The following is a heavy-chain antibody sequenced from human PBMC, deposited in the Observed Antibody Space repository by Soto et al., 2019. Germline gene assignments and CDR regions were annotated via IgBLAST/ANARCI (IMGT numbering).Heavy chain of an antibody. J-gene: IGHJ4*01. D-gene: IGHD6-6*01. CDR2: IYSAGST. Sequence: RLSCAVSGLTVSRTQMSWVRQAPGKGLQWVSVIYSAGSTYYANAVKGRFTISRDISENKIFLELNGLTVDHTAVYYCARAREPEYSSSIFFDYWGRGTVVTVSS. V-gene: IGHV3-53*01. CDR1: GLTVSRTQ. CDR3: ARAREPEYSSSIFFDY.